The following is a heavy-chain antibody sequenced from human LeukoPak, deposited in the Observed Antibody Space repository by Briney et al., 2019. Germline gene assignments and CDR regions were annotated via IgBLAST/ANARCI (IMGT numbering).Heavy chain of an antibody. CDR2: ISWNSGNI. CDR3: AKDTTPQPPFDGYDY. V-gene: IGHV3-9*01. Sequence: PGGSLRLSCAASGFTFDDFAMHWVRQAPGKGLECVSGISWNSGNIGYADSVKGRFTISRDNAKNSLFLQMNSLRAEDTALYYCAKDTTPQPPFDGYDYWGQGTLVTVSS. D-gene: IGHD6-25*01. CDR1: GFTFDDFA. J-gene: IGHJ4*02.